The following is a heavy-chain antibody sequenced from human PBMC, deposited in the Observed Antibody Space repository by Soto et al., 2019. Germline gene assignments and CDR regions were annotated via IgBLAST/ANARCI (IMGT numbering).Heavy chain of an antibody. CDR3: ARDKITGLFDY. CDR2: INHSGST. D-gene: IGHD2-8*02. V-gene: IGHV4-34*01. Sequence: SETLSLTWAVYGGSFSGDCWTWIRQPPGTGLEWIGEINHSGSTNYNPSLKSRVTISVDTSKNQFSLKLTSVTAADTAVYYCARDKITGLFDYWGQGTLVTVSS. CDR1: GGSFSGDC. J-gene: IGHJ4*02.